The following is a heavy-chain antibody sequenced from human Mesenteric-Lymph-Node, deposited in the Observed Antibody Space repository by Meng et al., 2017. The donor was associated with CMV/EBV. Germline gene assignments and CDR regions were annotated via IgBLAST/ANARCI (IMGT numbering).Heavy chain of an antibody. Sequence: GGSLRLSCEASGFTFSSYWMHWVRQAPGKGLVWVSRIDSAGDITNYADSGKGRFSISRDNARNTLSLQMNGLRTEDTAIYYCAKEHEARRTSILFADSWGQGTLVTVSS. J-gene: IGHJ4*02. CDR3: AKEHEARRTSILFADS. D-gene: IGHD2-21*01. CDR2: IDSAGDIT. V-gene: IGHV3-74*01. CDR1: GFTFSSYW.